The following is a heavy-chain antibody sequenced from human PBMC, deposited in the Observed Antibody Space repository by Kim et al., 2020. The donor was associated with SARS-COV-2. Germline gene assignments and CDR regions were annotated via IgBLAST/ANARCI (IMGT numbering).Heavy chain of an antibody. CDR1: GGSISSYY. D-gene: IGHD1-26*01. V-gene: IGHV4-4*07. CDR3: ARDGSGSFRSVWFDP. J-gene: IGHJ5*02. CDR2: IYTSGST. Sequence: SETLSLTCTVSGGSISSYYWSWIRQPAGKGLEWIGRIYTSGSTNYNPSLKSRVTMSVDTSKNQFSLKLSSVTAADTAVYYCARDGSGSFRSVWFDPWGQGTLVTVSS.